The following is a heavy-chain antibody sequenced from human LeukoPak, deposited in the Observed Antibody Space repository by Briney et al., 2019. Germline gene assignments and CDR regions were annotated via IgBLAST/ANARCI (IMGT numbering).Heavy chain of an antibody. CDR2: ISGSGGST. Sequence: PGGSLRLSCAASGLTFSSYAMSWVRQAPGKGLEWVSAISGSGGSTYYADSVKGRFTISRDNSKNTLYLQMNSLRAEDTAVYYCAKTARRKLLWFGELLSSVAFDIWGQGTMVTVSS. CDR3: AKTARRKLLWFGELLSSVAFDI. J-gene: IGHJ3*02. D-gene: IGHD3-10*01. V-gene: IGHV3-23*01. CDR1: GLTFSSYA.